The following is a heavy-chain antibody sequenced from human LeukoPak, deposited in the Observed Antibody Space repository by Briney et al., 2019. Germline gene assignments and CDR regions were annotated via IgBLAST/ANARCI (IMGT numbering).Heavy chain of an antibody. CDR3: LARSLVEVSGNYYMDV. V-gene: IGHV3-30-3*01. D-gene: IGHD1-26*01. CDR2: ISYDGSNK. CDR1: GFTFSSYA. Sequence: GGSLRLSCAASGFTFSSYAMHWVRQAPGKGLEWVAVISYDGSNKYYADSVKGRFTISRDYSKNTLYLQMNNLRVEDTAVYYCLARSLVEVSGNYYMDVWGKGTTVSVSS. J-gene: IGHJ6*03.